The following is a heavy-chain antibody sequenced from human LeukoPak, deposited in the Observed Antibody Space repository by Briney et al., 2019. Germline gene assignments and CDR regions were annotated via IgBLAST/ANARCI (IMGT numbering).Heavy chain of an antibody. J-gene: IGHJ5*02. CDR3: ARDRGLFDP. CDR1: GSSISSGSYY. D-gene: IGHD3-10*01. CDR2: IYTSGST. V-gene: IGHV4-61*02. Sequence: PSETLSLTCTVSGSSISSGSYYWSWIRQPAGKGLEWIGRIYTSGSTNYNPSLKSRVTISVDTSKNQFSLKLSSVTAADTAVYYCARDRGLFDPWGQGTLVTVSS.